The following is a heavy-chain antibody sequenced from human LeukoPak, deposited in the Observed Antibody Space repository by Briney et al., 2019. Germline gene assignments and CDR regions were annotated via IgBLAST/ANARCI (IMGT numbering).Heavy chain of an antibody. J-gene: IGHJ6*03. CDR3: AREVVVDYYYYYMDV. Sequence: SETLSLTCTVSGGSISSYYWSWIRQPAGKGLEWIGRIYTSGSTNYNPSLKSRVTMSVDTSKNRFSLKLSSVTAADAAVYYCAREVVVDYYYYYMDVWGKGTTVTVSS. V-gene: IGHV4-4*07. CDR2: IYTSGST. D-gene: IGHD3-22*01. CDR1: GGSISSYY.